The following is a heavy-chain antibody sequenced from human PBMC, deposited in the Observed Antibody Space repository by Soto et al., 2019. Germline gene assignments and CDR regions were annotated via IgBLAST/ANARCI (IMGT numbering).Heavy chain of an antibody. CDR1: GGSISSSSYY. CDR3: ARKKNSNWYFDL. D-gene: IGHD6-13*01. Sequence: QLQLQESGPGLVKPSETLSLTCTVSGGSISSSSYYWGWIRQPPGKGLEWIGSIYYSGSTYYNPSLKSRVTISVDTSKNQFSLKLSSVTAADTAVYYCARKKNSNWYFDLWGRGTLVTVSS. V-gene: IGHV4-39*01. J-gene: IGHJ2*01. CDR2: IYYSGST.